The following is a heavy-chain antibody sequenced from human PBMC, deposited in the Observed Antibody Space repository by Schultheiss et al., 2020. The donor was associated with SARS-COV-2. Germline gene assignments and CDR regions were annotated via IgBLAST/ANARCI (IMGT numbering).Heavy chain of an antibody. J-gene: IGHJ4*02. CDR3: AKATSVVVVPYFDY. V-gene: IGHV3-23*01. CDR2: ISGSGGST. D-gene: IGHD2-2*01. Sequence: GESLKISCAASGFTFSSYAMSWVRQAPGKGLEWVSAISGSGGSTYYADSVKGRVTISRDNSKNTLNLQMNSLRAEDTAVYYCAKATSVVVVPYFDYWGQGTPVTVSS. CDR1: GFTFSSYA.